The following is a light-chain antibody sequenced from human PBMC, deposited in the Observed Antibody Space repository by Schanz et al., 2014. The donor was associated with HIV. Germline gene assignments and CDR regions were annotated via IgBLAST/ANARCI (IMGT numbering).Light chain of an antibody. V-gene: IGLV1-40*01. CDR3: AAWDDSLRGWV. CDR1: RSNIGAGYD. J-gene: IGLJ3*02. CDR2: GNT. Sequence: QSVLTQPPSVSGAPGQRVTISCTGSRSNIGAGYDVPWYQQLPGTAPKLLIYGNTNRPSGVPDRFSGSKSGTSVSLAITGLQPEDEADYHCAAWDDSLRGWVFGGGTKLTVL.